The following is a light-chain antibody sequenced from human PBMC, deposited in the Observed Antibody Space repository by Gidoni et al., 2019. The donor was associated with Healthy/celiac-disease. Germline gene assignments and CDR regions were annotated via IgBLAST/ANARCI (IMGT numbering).Light chain of an antibody. CDR3: QQRRT. Sequence: EIVLTQSPDTLSLSPGERATLSCRASQSVSSYLAWYQQRPGQAPRLLIYDASNRATGIPARFSGSGSGTDFTLTISSLEPEDFAVYYCQQRRTFGQGTKVEIK. J-gene: IGKJ1*01. V-gene: IGKV3-11*01. CDR1: QSVSSY. CDR2: DAS.